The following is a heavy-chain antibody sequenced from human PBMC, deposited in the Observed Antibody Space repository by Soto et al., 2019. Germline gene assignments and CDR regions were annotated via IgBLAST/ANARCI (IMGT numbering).Heavy chain of an antibody. CDR2: IYHSGSN. V-gene: IGHV4-38-2*01. J-gene: IGHJ4*02. D-gene: IGHD6-19*01. Sequence: SETLSLTCAVSGYSINSGYYWVCIRQPPGEGLEWIWTIYHSGSNFYNPSLKSRVTISVDTSKNQFSLDLRSVTAADTALYYCARVDRSGWNNNFFDSWGQGTLVTVSS. CDR3: ARVDRSGWNNNFFDS. CDR1: GYSINSGYY.